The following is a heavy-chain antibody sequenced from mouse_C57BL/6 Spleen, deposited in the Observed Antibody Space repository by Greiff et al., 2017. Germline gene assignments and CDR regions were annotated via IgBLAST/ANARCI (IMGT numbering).Heavy chain of an antibody. CDR2: IWWDDDK. Sequence: QVTLKVCGPGILQPSQTLSLTCSFSGFSLSTFGMGVGWIRQPSGKGLEWLAHIWWDDDKYYNPALKSRLTISKDTSKNQVCLKIANVDTADTATYYCARIAKDYGSDDFDYWGQGTTLTVSS. V-gene: IGHV8-8*01. D-gene: IGHD1-1*01. CDR1: GFSLSTFGMG. CDR3: ARIAKDYGSDDFDY. J-gene: IGHJ2*01.